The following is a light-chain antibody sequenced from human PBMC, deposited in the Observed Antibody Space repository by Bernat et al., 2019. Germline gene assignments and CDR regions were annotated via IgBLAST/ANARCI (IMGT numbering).Light chain of an antibody. CDR1: ESVSSD. Sequence: EVVMTQSPATLSVSPGERATLSCRASESVSSDLAWYQQEPGQAPRLLIYGASTRATGIPDRFSGSGSGTEFTLTISSLQSEDFAVYYCQQYNKWPAIAFGQGTRL. CDR2: GAS. J-gene: IGKJ5*01. CDR3: QQYNKWPAIA. V-gene: IGKV3-15*01.